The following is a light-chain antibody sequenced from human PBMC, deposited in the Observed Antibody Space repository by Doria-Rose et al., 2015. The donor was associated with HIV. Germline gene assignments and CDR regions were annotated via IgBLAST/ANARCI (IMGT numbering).Light chain of an antibody. CDR3: QQYYDTPS. CDR1: QSLLYTSKNY. V-gene: IGKV4-1*01. CDR2: WAS. J-gene: IGKJ3*01. Sequence: TQSPESPGMSLGERATLNCKSNQSLLYTSKNYLAWYQQKPGQPPKLMIYWASTRQSGVPARFSGSGSGTDFTLTISSLEAEDVTVYYCQQYYDTPSFGPGTTLDIQ.